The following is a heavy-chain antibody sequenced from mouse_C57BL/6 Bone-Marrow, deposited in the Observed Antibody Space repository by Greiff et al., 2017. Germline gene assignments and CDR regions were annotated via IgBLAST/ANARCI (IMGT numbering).Heavy chain of an antibody. Sequence: EVQLQQSGPELVKPGASVKISCKASGYTFTDYYMNWVKQSHGKSLEWIGDINPNNGGTSYNQKFKGKATLTVDKSSSTAYMELRSLTSEDSAVYYCARVRLPYYFDDWGQGTTLTVSS. D-gene: IGHD2-2*01. J-gene: IGHJ2*01. CDR2: INPNNGGT. V-gene: IGHV1-26*01. CDR1: GYTFTDYY. CDR3: ARVRLPYYFDD.